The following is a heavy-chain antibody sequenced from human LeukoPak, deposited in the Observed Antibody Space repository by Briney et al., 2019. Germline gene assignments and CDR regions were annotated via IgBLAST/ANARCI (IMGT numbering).Heavy chain of an antibody. D-gene: IGHD3-22*01. Sequence: SVKVSCKASGGTFSSYAISWVRQAPGQGLEWMGGIIPIFGTANYAQKFQGRVTITTDESTSTVYMELSSLRSEDTAVYSCAERHYDSSGGAYAEYFQHWGQGTLVTVSS. CDR2: IIPIFGTA. CDR1: GGTFSSYA. J-gene: IGHJ1*01. V-gene: IGHV1-69*05. CDR3: AERHYDSSGGAYAEYFQH.